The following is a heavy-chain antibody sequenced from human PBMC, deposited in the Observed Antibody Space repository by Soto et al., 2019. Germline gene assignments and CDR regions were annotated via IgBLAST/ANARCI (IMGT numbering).Heavy chain of an antibody. CDR3: ARASTTVTTLDY. V-gene: IGHV4-30-2*01. J-gene: IGHJ4*02. Sequence: SETLSLTCTVSGVSISSGGYYWSWIRQHPGKGLEWIGYIYHSGSTYYNPSIKSRVTISVDRSKNQFSLKLSSVTAADTAVYYCARASTTVTTLDYWGQGTLVTVSS. CDR1: GVSISSGGYY. D-gene: IGHD4-17*01. CDR2: IYHSGST.